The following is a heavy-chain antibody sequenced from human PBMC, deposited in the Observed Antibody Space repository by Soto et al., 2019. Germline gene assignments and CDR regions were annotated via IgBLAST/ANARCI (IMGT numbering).Heavy chain of an antibody. CDR2: ISYDGSDK. CDR3: PRDHLSGYAGGGFDP. Sequence: GGSLRLSCAASGFTFSSYAMHWVRQAPGKGLEWVAVISYDGSDKYYADSAKGRFTISRDNSKNTLYLQMNSLGAEDTAVYYCPRDHLSGYAGGGFDPWGQGTLATVSS. D-gene: IGHD5-12*01. CDR1: GFTFSSYA. J-gene: IGHJ5*02. V-gene: IGHV3-30-3*01.